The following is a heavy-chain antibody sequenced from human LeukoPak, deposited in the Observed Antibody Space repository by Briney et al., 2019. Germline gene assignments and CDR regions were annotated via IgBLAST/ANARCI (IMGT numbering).Heavy chain of an antibody. D-gene: IGHD1-1*01. V-gene: IGHV4-34*01. J-gene: IGHJ4*02. CDR1: GGSFSGYY. CDR3: ARGLNLVHFDC. CDR2: IYYSGST. Sequence: SETLSLTCAVYGGSFSGYYWSWIRQHPGKGLEWIGYIYYSGSTHYNPSLKSRVTISIETPKNQFSLRLSSVTAADTAVYYCARGLNLVHFDCWGQGTLVTVSS.